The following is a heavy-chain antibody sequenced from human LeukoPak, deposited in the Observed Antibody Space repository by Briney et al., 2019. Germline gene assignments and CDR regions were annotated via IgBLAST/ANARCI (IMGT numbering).Heavy chain of an antibody. CDR1: GFTVSINY. D-gene: IGHD3-16*01. CDR2: IYSGGST. Sequence: PGGSLRLSCAASGFTVSINYMSWVRQAPGKGLEWVSVIYSGGSTYYADSVKGRFTISRDNSKNTLYLQMNSLRAEDTAVYYCARDLGDDAFDIWGQGTMVTVSS. V-gene: IGHV3-66*01. CDR3: ARDLGDDAFDI. J-gene: IGHJ3*02.